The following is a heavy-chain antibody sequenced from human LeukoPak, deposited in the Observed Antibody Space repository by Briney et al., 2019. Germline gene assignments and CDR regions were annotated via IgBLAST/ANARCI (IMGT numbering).Heavy chain of an antibody. V-gene: IGHV3-30*04. CDR1: GFTFSSYA. J-gene: IGHJ4*02. Sequence: PGRSLRLSCAASGFTFSSYAIHWVRQAPGKGLEWVAIISYDGSSKYYADSVKGRFTISRDNSKNTLYLQMNSLRAEDTAVYYCVVTDYGDYWGRGTLATVSS. CDR3: VVTDYGDY. D-gene: IGHD4-17*01. CDR2: ISYDGSSK.